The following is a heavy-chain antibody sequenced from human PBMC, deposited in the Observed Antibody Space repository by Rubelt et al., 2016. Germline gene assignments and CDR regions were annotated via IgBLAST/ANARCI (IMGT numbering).Heavy chain of an antibody. V-gene: IGHV1-24*01. CDR1: GGTFSSN. Sequence: QVQLVQSGAEVKKPGASVKVSCKGSGGTFSSNELSWVRQAPGQGLAWMGGFDPEDGETIYAQKFQGRVTMTEDTSTDTAYMELSSLRSEDTAVYYCATRSLWFGEIDRYFDYWGQGTLVTVSS. D-gene: IGHD3-10*01. CDR2: FDPEDGET. CDR3: ATRSLWFGEIDRYFDY. J-gene: IGHJ4*02.